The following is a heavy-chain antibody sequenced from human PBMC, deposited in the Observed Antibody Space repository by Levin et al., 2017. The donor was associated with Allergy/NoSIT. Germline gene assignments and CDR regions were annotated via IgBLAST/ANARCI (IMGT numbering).Heavy chain of an antibody. V-gene: IGHV3-7*02. D-gene: IGHD3-16*01. J-gene: IGHJ4*02. Sequence: GGSLRLSCVVSGFTISSYWMSWVRQAPGKGLEWVAKIKKDGSQKYYVDSVKGRFTISRDKAKNSLYLQMNSLRVEDTAVYYCVNWGSYWGQGTLVTVSS. CDR1: GFTISSYW. CDR2: IKKDGSQK. CDR3: VNWGSY.